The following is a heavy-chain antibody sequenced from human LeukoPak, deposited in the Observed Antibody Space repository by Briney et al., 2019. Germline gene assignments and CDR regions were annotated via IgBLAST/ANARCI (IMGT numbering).Heavy chain of an antibody. CDR2: IYPGDSDT. CDR3: ARKIYGSDNYIDY. V-gene: IGHV5-51*01. D-gene: IGHD3-10*01. J-gene: IGHJ4*02. CDR1: EYSFTSYY. Sequence: GESLKISCKASEYSFTSYYIGWVRQMPGKGLEWMGIIYPGDSDTKYSPSLQGQVTISADKSISTAYLQWSSLKASDTAMYYCARKIYGSDNYIDYWGQGTLVTVSS.